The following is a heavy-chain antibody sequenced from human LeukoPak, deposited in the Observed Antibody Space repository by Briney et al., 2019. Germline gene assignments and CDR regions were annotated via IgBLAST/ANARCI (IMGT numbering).Heavy chain of an antibody. D-gene: IGHD6-13*01. Sequence: SGTLSLTCTVSGVAISGYYWSWIPQPAGKGLKWIGRIDTSGSTYYNHSLKSRVTMSVDTSKNQFSLKLSSVTAADTAVYYCARTYSAYDAFDIWGQGTMVTVSS. CDR1: GVAISGYY. CDR3: ARTYSAYDAFDI. CDR2: IDTSGST. V-gene: IGHV4-4*07. J-gene: IGHJ3*02.